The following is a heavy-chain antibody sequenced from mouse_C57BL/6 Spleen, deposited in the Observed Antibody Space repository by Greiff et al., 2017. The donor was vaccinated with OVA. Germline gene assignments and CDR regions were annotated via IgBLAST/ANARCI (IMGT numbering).Heavy chain of an antibody. J-gene: IGHJ2*01. CDR1: GYSITSGYY. Sequence: DVQLQESGPGLVKPSQSLSLTCSVTGYSITSGYYWNWIRQFPGNKLEWMGYISYDGSNNYNPSLKNRISITRYTSKNQFFLKLNSVTTEDTATYYCARVDYYGSSYLDYWGQGTTLTVSS. CDR2: ISYDGSN. V-gene: IGHV3-6*01. D-gene: IGHD1-1*01. CDR3: ARVDYYGSSYLDY.